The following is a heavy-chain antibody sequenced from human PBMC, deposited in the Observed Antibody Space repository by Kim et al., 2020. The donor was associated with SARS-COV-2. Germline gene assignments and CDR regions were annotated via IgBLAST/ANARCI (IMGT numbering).Heavy chain of an antibody. CDR2: INWKSDNI. V-gene: IGHV3-9*01. Sequence: GGSLRLSCAASGFSVNDYAMHWVRQAPGKGLEWVSSINWKSDNIDYADSVKGRFFISRDDAKNSLYLQMNSLRIEDTALYYCAKDMFQFAGSGTLDYWGQGTLVTVSS. CDR1: GFSVNDYA. CDR3: AKDMFQFAGSGTLDY. J-gene: IGHJ4*02. D-gene: IGHD3-10*01.